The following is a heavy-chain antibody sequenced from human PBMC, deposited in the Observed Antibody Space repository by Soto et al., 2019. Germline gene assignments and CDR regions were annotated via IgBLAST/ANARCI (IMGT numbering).Heavy chain of an antibody. Sequence: QVQLQDSGPGLVKPSETLSLTCTVSGGSISSYYWSWIRQPPGKGLEWIGFIFYSGSTSYNPSLKSRVTISIDTSEYQFSLKLNSVTAADTAVYYCASMIGDPVLSFDSWGQGTLVAVSS. J-gene: IGHJ5*01. V-gene: IGHV4-59*01. D-gene: IGHD3-10*02. CDR3: ASMIGDPVLSFDS. CDR2: IFYSGST. CDR1: GGSISSYY.